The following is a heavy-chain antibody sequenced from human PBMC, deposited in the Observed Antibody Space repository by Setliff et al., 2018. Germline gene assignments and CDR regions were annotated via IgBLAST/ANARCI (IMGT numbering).Heavy chain of an antibody. Sequence: PSETLSLTCSVSGVSTRSYWWSWIRQPPGKGLEWIGYIYYSGSTNYNPSLESRVTISVDTSKNQFSLRLNSATAADTAVYYCARLRGAFDYWGQGTLVTVSS. CDR3: ARLRGAFDY. CDR1: GVSTRSYW. CDR2: IYYSGST. V-gene: IGHV4-59*01. D-gene: IGHD3-16*01. J-gene: IGHJ4*02.